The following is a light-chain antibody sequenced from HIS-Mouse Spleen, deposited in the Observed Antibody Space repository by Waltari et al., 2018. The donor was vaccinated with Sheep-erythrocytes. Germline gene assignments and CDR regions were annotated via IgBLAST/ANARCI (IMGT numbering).Light chain of an antibody. CDR3: AAWDDSLSGPV. CDR1: SSNLGSNY. Sequence: QSVLTHPPSASGTPGQRVTLHCSGSSSNLGSNYVYRYQQLPGTAPKLLIYRNNQRRSGVPDRFSGSKSGTSASLAISGLRSEDEADYYCAAWDDSLSGPVFGGGTKLTVL. J-gene: IGLJ2*01. V-gene: IGLV1-47*01. CDR2: RNN.